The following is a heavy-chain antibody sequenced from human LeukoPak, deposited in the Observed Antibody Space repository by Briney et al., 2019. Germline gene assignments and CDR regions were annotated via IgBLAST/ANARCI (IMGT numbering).Heavy chain of an antibody. CDR3: ATGGGAVDY. Sequence: GGSLRLSCAASGFTFSGHWMSWVRQAPGRGLEWVANINQDGSEEYYVDSVKGRFTISRDNAKNSLYLQMNSLRAEDTAMYYCATGGGAVDYWGLGTLVTVSS. CDR1: GFTFSGHW. D-gene: IGHD3-10*01. J-gene: IGHJ4*02. V-gene: IGHV3-7*05. CDR2: INQDGSEE.